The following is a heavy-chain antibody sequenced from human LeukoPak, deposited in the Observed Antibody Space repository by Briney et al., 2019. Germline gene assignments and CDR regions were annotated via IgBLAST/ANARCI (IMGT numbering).Heavy chain of an antibody. CDR1: GYTFTGYY. D-gene: IGHD3-22*01. V-gene: IGHV1-2*02. CDR2: INPNSGGT. J-gene: IGHJ4*02. Sequence: ASVKVSCKASGYTFTGYYMHWVRQAPGQGLEWMGWINPNSGGTNYAQKFQGRVTMTRDTSISTAYMELSRLRSDDTAVYYCASPAEYYYDSSGRLDYWGQGTLVTVSS. CDR3: ASPAEYYYDSSGRLDY.